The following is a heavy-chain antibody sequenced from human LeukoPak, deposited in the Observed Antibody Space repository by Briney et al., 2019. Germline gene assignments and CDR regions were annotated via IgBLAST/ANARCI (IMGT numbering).Heavy chain of an antibody. CDR2: ISSSSSYI. D-gene: IGHD2-2*01. V-gene: IGHV3-21*01. CDR1: GFTFSSYS. Sequence: PGGSLRLSCAASGFTFSSYSMNWVRQAPGKGVEWVSSISSSSSYIYYADSEKGRFTISRDNAKNSLYLQMNSLRAEDTAVYYCARESVVVPAANYYGMDVWGKGTTVTVSS. CDR3: ARESVVVPAANYYGMDV. J-gene: IGHJ6*04.